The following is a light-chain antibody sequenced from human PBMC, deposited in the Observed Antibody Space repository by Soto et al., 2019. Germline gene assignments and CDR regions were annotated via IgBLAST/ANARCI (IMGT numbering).Light chain of an antibody. CDR3: MQALQTPPWT. J-gene: IGKJ1*01. CDR2: LGS. Sequence: TVLSASVRYVAVTPGRAASMSCRSSQSLLHSNGYNYLEWYLQKPGQSPQLLIYLGSNRASGVPDRFSGSGSGTDFTLKISRAEAEDVGVYYCMQALQTPPWTFGQGTKVDI. CDR1: QSLLHSNGYNY. V-gene: IGKV2-28*01.